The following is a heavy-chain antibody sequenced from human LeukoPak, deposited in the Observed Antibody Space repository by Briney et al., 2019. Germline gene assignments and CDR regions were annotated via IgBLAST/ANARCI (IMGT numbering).Heavy chain of an antibody. CDR2: INHSGST. D-gene: IGHD1-1*01. V-gene: IGHV4-34*01. J-gene: IGHJ4*02. CDR3: ARGWRALGY. CDR1: GGSFSGYY. Sequence: PSETLSLTCAVYGGSFSGYYWSWIRQPPGKGLEWIGEINHSGSTNYNPSLKSRVTISVDTSKNQFSLKLSSVTAADTAVYYCARGWRALGYWGQGTLVTVSS.